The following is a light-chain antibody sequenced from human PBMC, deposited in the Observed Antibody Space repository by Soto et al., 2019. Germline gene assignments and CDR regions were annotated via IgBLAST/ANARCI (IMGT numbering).Light chain of an antibody. V-gene: IGLV2-14*03. CDR2: GVS. CDR3: SSYTTTGTQV. Sequence: QSVLTQPASVSGSPGQSITLSCTGTTSDVGGFDYVSWYQQHPGKAPKLMIFGVSNRPSGVSDRFSGSKSGNTASLTISGLQAEDEADYYCSSYTTTGTQVFGTGTKLTVL. CDR1: TSDVGGFDY. J-gene: IGLJ1*01.